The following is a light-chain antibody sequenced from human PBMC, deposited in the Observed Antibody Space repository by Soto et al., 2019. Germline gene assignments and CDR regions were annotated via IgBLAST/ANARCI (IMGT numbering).Light chain of an antibody. J-gene: IGKJ1*01. Sequence: EIVLTQSPGTLSLSPGERVPLSCRASQTVSSSSLTWCQQKPGQAPRLLIYDASSRATGIPDRFSGGGSGTDFTLTISRLEPEDFAVYYCQQYGSSGTFGQGTKVDIK. CDR2: DAS. V-gene: IGKV3-20*01. CDR1: QTVSSSS. CDR3: QQYGSSGT.